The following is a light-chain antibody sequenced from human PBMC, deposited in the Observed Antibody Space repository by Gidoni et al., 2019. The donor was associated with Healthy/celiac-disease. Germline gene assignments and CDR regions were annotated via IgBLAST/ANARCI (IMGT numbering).Light chain of an antibody. CDR3: QQYGSSPFT. J-gene: IGKJ3*01. CDR2: GAS. V-gene: IGKV3-20*01. Sequence: EIVLTQSPGTLSLSPGERATLSCRASQSVSSSYFAWYQQKPGQAPRLLIYGASSRATGIPDRFSGSGSGTDFTLTISRLEPEDFAVYYWQQYGSSPFTFGPGTKVDIK. CDR1: QSVSSSY.